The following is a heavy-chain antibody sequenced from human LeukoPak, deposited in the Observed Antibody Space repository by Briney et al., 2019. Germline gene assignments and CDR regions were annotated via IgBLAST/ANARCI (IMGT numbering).Heavy chain of an antibody. CDR3: ARGVGLTQGGAFDF. V-gene: IGHV4-38-2*02. J-gene: IGHJ4*02. CDR2: IYHSGST. Sequence: SETLSLTCTVSGYSINSGFYWGWIRQPPGQGLEWIGSIYHSGSTHYKSSLKSRVTISVDTSKNQLSLKLTSVTAADTAVYYCARGVGLTQGGAFDFWGQGTLVTVSS. D-gene: IGHD3-16*01. CDR1: GYSINSGFY.